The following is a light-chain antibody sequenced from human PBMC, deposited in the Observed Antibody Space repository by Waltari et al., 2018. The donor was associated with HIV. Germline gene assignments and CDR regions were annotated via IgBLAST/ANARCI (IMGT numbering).Light chain of an antibody. J-gene: IGLJ3*02. CDR1: SSDVGGYNY. CDR3: SSSAGSNNLV. V-gene: IGLV2-8*01. CDR2: EVT. Sequence: QSALTQPPSASGSPGQSVTISCTGTSSDVGGYNYVSWYQQHPGKAPKLTIYEVTKRPSGVPDRFSGSKSGNTASLTVSGLQAEDEADYYCSSSAGSNNLVFGGGTKVTVL.